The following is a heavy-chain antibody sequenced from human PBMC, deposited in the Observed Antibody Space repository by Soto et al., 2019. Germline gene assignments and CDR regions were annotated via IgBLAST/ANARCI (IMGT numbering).Heavy chain of an antibody. Sequence: QVQLVQSGAEVKKPGASVKVSCKASGYTFTSYGISWVRQAPGQGLEWMGWISAYNGNTNYAQKLQGRVTMTTDTSASTAYMELRSLRSDDTAVYYCARTRGVRKLRLHLGELSFWGQGTLVTVSS. D-gene: IGHD3-16*02. J-gene: IGHJ4*02. CDR1: GYTFTSYG. V-gene: IGHV1-18*01. CDR2: ISAYNGNT. CDR3: ARTRGVRKLRLHLGELSF.